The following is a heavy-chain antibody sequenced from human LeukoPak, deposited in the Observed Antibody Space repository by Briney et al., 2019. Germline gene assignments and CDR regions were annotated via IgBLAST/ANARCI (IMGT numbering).Heavy chain of an antibody. CDR3: ARGRKVRGVAHPFDY. D-gene: IGHD3-10*01. Sequence: AETLSLTCTVSGGSIRSYYWSWIRQPPGKGLEWIGNIYYSGSTNYNPSLKSRVTISVDTSKNQFSLKLSSVTAADTAVYYCARGRKVRGVAHPFDYWGQGTLVTVSS. V-gene: IGHV4-59*12. CDR1: GGSIRSYY. J-gene: IGHJ4*02. CDR2: IYYSGST.